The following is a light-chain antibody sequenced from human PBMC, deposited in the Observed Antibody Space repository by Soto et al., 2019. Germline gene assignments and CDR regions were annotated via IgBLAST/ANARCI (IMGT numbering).Light chain of an antibody. Sequence: DIQMTQSPSTLPASVGDRVTITCRASQSISSWLAWYQQKPGKAPKLLIYKASSLESGVPSRFSGSGSGTEFTLTISSLQPDDFATYYCQQYNSYWTFGQGTNVDIK. CDR3: QQYNSYWT. J-gene: IGKJ1*01. CDR2: KAS. CDR1: QSISSW. V-gene: IGKV1-5*03.